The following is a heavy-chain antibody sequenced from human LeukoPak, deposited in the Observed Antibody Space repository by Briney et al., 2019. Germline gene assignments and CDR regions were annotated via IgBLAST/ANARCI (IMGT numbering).Heavy chain of an antibody. J-gene: IGHJ5*02. D-gene: IGHD3-10*01. CDR2: IGTAGDT. V-gene: IGHV3-13*01. CDR1: GFTFSSYD. Sequence: GGSLRLSCAASGFTFSSYDMHWVRQAPGKGLEWVSAIGTAGDTYYPGSVKGRFTISRENAKNSLYLQMNSLRAGDTAVYYCARGMLVRGVRWFDPWGQGTLVTVSS. CDR3: ARGMLVRGVRWFDP.